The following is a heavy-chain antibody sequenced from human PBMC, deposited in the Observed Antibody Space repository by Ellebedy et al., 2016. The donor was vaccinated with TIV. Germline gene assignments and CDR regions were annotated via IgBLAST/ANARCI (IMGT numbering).Heavy chain of an antibody. D-gene: IGHD3-10*01. Sequence: MPSETLSLTCSVSPGSIKSYYWSWIRQPPGKGLEWIGEINHSGSTNDNPSLKSRVTISVDTSKNQFSLKLSSVTAADTAVYYCARGYYYGSGNSRFAYWGQGTLVTVSS. CDR2: INHSGST. J-gene: IGHJ4*02. CDR3: ARGYYYGSGNSRFAY. V-gene: IGHV4-34*01. CDR1: PGSIKSYY.